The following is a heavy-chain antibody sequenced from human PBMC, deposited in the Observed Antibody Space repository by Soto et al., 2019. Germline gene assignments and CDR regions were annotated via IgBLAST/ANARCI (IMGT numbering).Heavy chain of an antibody. V-gene: IGHV4-59*05. D-gene: IGHD3-22*01. CDR1: GGSISSYY. Sequence: PSETLSLTCTVSGGSISSYYWSWIRQPPGKGLEWIGSIHYSGSTYYNPSLKSRVTVSVDTSKNQFSLKLTSVTAADTAVYYCARQRDYYDTSGDSYFDYWGQGTLVTVSS. CDR3: ARQRDYYDTSGDSYFDY. J-gene: IGHJ4*02. CDR2: IHYSGST.